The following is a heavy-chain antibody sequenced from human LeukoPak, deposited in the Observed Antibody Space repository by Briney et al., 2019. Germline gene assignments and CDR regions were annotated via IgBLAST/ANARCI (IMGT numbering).Heavy chain of an antibody. Sequence: GGSLRLSCAASGFTFSSYSMNWVRQAPGKGLEWVSYTSSSSSTIYYADSVKGRFTISRDNAKNSLYLQMNSLRAEDTAVYYCARDHDSSSCPYFDYWGQGTLVTASS. CDR1: GFTFSSYS. CDR2: TSSSSSTI. V-gene: IGHV3-48*01. D-gene: IGHD6-13*01. CDR3: ARDHDSSSCPYFDY. J-gene: IGHJ4*02.